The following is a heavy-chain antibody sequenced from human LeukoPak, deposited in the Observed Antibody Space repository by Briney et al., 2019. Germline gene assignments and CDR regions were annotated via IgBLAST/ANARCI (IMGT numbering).Heavy chain of an antibody. J-gene: IGHJ3*02. CDR3: ARDRDYGNYRDAFDI. V-gene: IGHV3-21*01. CDR2: ISSSSSYI. Sequence: GESLKISCAASGFTFSSYSMNWVRQAPGKGLEWVSSISSSSSYIYYADSVKGRFTISRDNAKNSLYLQMNSLRAEDTAVYYCARDRDYGNYRDAFDIWGQGTMVTVSS. CDR1: GFTFSSYS. D-gene: IGHD4-11*01.